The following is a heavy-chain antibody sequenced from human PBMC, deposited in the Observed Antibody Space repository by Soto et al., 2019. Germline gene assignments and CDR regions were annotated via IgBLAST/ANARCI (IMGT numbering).Heavy chain of an antibody. CDR1: GFTFSSYS. D-gene: IGHD3-9*01. V-gene: IGHV3-48*01. Sequence: GGSLRLSCAASGFTFSSYSMNWVRQAPGKGLEWVSYISSSSSTIYYADSVKGRFTISRDSAKNSLYLQMNSLRAEDTAVYYCARDGLTYYDILTPMDVWGKGTTVTVSS. J-gene: IGHJ6*04. CDR2: ISSSSSTI. CDR3: ARDGLTYYDILTPMDV.